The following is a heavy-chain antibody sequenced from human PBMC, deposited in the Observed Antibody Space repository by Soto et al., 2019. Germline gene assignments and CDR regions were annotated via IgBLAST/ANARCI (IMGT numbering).Heavy chain of an antibody. J-gene: IGHJ4*02. CDR2: IYYSGST. CDR1: GGSVSSGSYY. D-gene: IGHD6-6*01. CDR3: ARDPRPLWYFDY. Sequence: ASETLSLTCTVSGGSVSSGSYYWSWIRQPPGKGLEWIGYIYYSGSTNYNPSLKSRVTISEDTSKNQFSLKLSSVTAADTAVYYCARDPRPLWYFDYWGQGTLVTVSS. V-gene: IGHV4-61*01.